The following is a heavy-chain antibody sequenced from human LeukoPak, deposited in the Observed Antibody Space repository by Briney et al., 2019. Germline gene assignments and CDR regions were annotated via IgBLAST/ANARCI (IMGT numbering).Heavy chain of an antibody. Sequence: ASVKVSCKASGYTFTNNYMHWVRQAPGQGLEWMGIINPGGGTTTYAQKFQDRVTMTRDTSTSTVYMELSILRSEDTALYYCARGPPRRYSDCDLNTPDYWGQGTLVTVSS. CDR2: INPGGGTT. CDR1: GYTFTNNY. CDR3: ARGPPRRYSDCDLNTPDY. D-gene: IGHD5-12*01. V-gene: IGHV1-46*01. J-gene: IGHJ4*02.